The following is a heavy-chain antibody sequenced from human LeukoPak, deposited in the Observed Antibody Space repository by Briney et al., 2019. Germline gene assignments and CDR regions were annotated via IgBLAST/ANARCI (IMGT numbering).Heavy chain of an antibody. D-gene: IGHD1-26*01. J-gene: IGHJ4*02. CDR2: IRSKANSYAT. Sequence: GGSLRLSCAASGFTFSGSAMHWVRQASGKGLEWVGRIRSKANSYATAYAASVKGRFTISRDDSKNTAYLQMNSLKTEDTAVYYCTRRVGSYDFDYWGQGTLVTVSS. V-gene: IGHV3-73*01. CDR1: GFTFSGSA. CDR3: TRRVGSYDFDY.